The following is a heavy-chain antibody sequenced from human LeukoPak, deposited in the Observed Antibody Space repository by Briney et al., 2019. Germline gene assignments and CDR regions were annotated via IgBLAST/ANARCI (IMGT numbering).Heavy chain of an antibody. D-gene: IGHD3-9*01. Sequence: GRSLRLSCAASGFTFDDYAMHWVRQAPGKGLEWVSGISWNSGSIGYADSVKGRFTISRDNAKNSLYLQMNSLRAEDTALYYCAKDRYYGILTVAFDYWGQGTLVTVSS. J-gene: IGHJ4*02. CDR2: ISWNSGSI. CDR1: GFTFDDYA. V-gene: IGHV3-9*01. CDR3: AKDRYYGILTVAFDY.